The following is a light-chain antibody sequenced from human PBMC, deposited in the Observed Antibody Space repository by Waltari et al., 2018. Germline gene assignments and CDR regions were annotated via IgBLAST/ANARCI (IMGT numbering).Light chain of an antibody. CDR1: QSVLYNSNSKNY. J-gene: IGKJ3*01. CDR2: CAP. Sequence: DIVMTQSPDSLAVSLGERATIHCKSSQSVLYNSNSKNYLAWYPQKPGQPPKLLIKCAPTRESGFPARFSGSVSGTEFTLTISSLQAEDVAVYYCQQHYTPPFTFGPGTKVDIK. CDR3: QQHYTPPFT. V-gene: IGKV4-1*01.